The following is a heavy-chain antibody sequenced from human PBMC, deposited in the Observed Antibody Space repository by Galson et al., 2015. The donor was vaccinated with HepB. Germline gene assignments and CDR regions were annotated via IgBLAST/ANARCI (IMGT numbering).Heavy chain of an antibody. V-gene: IGHV1-46*03. J-gene: IGHJ6*03. CDR1: GYTFTSYY. CDR3: ARCPRGERGAGDYYYYYMDV. Sequence: SVKVSCKASGYTFTSYYMHWVRQAPGQGLEWMGIINPSGGSTSYAQKFQGRVTMTRDTSTSTVYMELSSLRSEDTAVYYCARCPRGERGAGDYYYYYMDVWGKGTTVTVSS. CDR2: INPSGGST. D-gene: IGHD1-1*01.